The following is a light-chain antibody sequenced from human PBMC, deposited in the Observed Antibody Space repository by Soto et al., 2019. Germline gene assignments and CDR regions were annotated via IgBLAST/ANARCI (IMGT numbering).Light chain of an antibody. CDR1: QSVSSY. CDR3: QQRRNWHLT. V-gene: IGKV3-11*01. Sequence: EIVLTQSPATLSLSPGERATLSCRASQSVSSYLAWYQQKPGQAPRLLIYDASNRATGIPVRFSGSGSGTDFTLTISSLEPEDFAVYYCQQRRNWHLTFGPGTKVDIK. CDR2: DAS. J-gene: IGKJ3*01.